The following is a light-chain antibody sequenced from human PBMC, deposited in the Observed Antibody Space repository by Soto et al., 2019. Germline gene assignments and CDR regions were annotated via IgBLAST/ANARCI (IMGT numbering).Light chain of an antibody. J-gene: IGKJ4*01. CDR2: DAS. CDR1: QNVDIY. V-gene: IGKV3-11*01. Sequence: ETVLTQSPATLSLSPGERATLSCRASQNVDIYLAWYQQKPGQAPRLLIYDASNRATGIPARFSGSGSGTDFTLTISSLEPEDFAVYYCQQRKIWPPLTFGGGTKVEIK. CDR3: QQRKIWPPLT.